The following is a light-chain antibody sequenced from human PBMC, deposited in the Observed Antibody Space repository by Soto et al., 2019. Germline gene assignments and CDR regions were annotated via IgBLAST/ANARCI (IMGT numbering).Light chain of an antibody. CDR1: QSVSSSY. CDR2: GAS. J-gene: IGKJ1*01. CDR3: QHYGSSRT. V-gene: IGKV3-20*01. Sequence: EIVLTQSPDTLSLSLGERATLSCRASQSVSSSYLAWYQQKPGQAPRLLIYGASSRATGIPDRFSGSGSGTDFTLTISRLEPEDFAVYYCQHYGSSRTFGQGTKVDLK.